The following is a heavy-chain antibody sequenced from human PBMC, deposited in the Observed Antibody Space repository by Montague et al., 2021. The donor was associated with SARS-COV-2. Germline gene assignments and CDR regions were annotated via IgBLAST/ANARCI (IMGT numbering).Heavy chain of an antibody. CDR1: GFTFRSFG. J-gene: IGHJ4*02. CDR3: ARCRRSYSSSGYPEY. D-gene: IGHD6-13*01. V-gene: IGHV3-33*01. Sequence: SLRLSWATSGFTFRSFGMHWVRQAPGKGLEWVAAIRYDGRNTFYAETVKGRFIISRDNSKNKLYLQMNSLRAEDTAVYYCARCRRSYSSSGYPEYWGQGILVTVSS. CDR2: IRYDGRNT.